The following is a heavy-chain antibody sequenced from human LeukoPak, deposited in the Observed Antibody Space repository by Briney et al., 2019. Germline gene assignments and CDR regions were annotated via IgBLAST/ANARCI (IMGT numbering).Heavy chain of an antibody. Sequence: SQTLSLTCAISGDSVSSHSATWNWIRQSPSRGLEWLGRTYYRYKWYNDYAVSVKSRITINPDTSKNQFSLQLNSVTPEDTAVYYCARDPYSSGWLDYWGQGTLVTVSS. D-gene: IGHD6-19*01. CDR2: TYYRYKWYN. V-gene: IGHV6-1*01. CDR1: GDSVSSHSAT. J-gene: IGHJ4*02. CDR3: ARDPYSSGWLDY.